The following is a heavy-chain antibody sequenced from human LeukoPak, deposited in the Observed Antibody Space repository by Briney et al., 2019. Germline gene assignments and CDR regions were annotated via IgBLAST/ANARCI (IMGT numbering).Heavy chain of an antibody. J-gene: IGHJ3*02. Sequence: GASVKVSCKASGYTFTSYGISWVRQAPGQGLEWMGWISAYNGNTNYAQKLQGRVTITRNTSISTAYMELSSLRSEDTAVYYCAHGMGVMGAHRWAFDIWGQGTMVTVSS. CDR1: GYTFTSYG. CDR2: ISAYNGNT. CDR3: AHGMGVMGAHRWAFDI. V-gene: IGHV1-18*01. D-gene: IGHD2-21*01.